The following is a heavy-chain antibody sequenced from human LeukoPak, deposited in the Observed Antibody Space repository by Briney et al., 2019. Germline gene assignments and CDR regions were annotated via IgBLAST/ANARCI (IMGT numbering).Heavy chain of an antibody. CDR2: IQTSGTT. CDR1: GDSISGYY. CDR3: TRDLGGGWFDP. D-gene: IGHD3-10*01. J-gene: IGHJ5*02. Sequence: PSETLSLTCTVSGDSISGYYWSWIRQPAGEGLEWIGRIQTSGTTNYNPSLKSRITVSVDTSRNQISLKLTFVTAADTAVYYCTRDLGGGWFDPWGQGAPVTVSS. V-gene: IGHV4-4*07.